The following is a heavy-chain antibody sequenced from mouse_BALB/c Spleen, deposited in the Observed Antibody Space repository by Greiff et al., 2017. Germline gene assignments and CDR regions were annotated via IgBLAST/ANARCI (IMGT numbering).Heavy chain of an antibody. J-gene: IGHJ4*01. V-gene: IGHV1S56*01. CDR2: IYPGNVNT. D-gene: IGHD2-1*01. CDR1: GYTFTSYY. Sequence: VQLQQSGPELVKPGASVRISCKASGYTFTSYYIHWVKQRPGQGLEWIGWIYPGNVNTKYNEKFKGKATLTADKSSSTAYMQLSSLTSEDSAVYFCARCGNYSYAMDYWGQGTSVTVSS. CDR3: ARCGNYSYAMDY.